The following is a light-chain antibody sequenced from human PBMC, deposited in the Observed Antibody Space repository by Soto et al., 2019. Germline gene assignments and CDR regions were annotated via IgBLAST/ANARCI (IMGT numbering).Light chain of an antibody. V-gene: IGLV2-14*03. Sequence: QSALTQPASVSGSPGQSITISCTGTSSDVGGAYNYVSWYQHHPGKAPKLIISDVNNRPSGVSDRFSGSKSGNTASLTISGLQAEDEADYYCSAYSTGSTPVLFGGGTKLTV. CDR1: SSDVGGAYNY. CDR3: SAYSTGSTPVL. J-gene: IGLJ2*01. CDR2: DVN.